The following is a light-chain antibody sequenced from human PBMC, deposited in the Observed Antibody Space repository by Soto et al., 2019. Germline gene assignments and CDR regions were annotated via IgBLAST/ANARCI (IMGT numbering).Light chain of an antibody. Sequence: DIQMTQSPSTLSASVGDRVTITCRASQSFTSWLAWYQQKPGKAPTLLIHKASNLQSGVPSRFSGSESGTEFTLTISRLQPDDFATYYCQQYNSYPWTFGPGTKVEIK. V-gene: IGKV1-5*03. CDR3: QQYNSYPWT. CDR1: QSFTSW. J-gene: IGKJ1*01. CDR2: KAS.